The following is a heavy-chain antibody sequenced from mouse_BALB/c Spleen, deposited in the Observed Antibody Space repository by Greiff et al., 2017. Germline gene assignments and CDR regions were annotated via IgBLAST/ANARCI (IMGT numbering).Heavy chain of an antibody. V-gene: IGHV1-69*02. CDR1: GYTFTSYW. D-gene: IGHD1-1*01. CDR2: IDPSDSYT. CDR3: ANYYYGSSYWYFDV. J-gene: IGHJ1*01. Sequence: VQLQQPGAELVKPGASVKLSCKASGYTFTSYWMHWVKQRPGQGLEWIGEIDPSDSYTNYNQKFKDKAILTVDKSSSTAYMQLSSLTSEDSAVYYCANYYYGSSYWYFDVWGAGTTVTVSS.